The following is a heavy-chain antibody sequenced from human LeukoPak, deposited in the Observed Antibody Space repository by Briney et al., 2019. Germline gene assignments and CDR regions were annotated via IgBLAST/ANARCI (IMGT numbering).Heavy chain of an antibody. CDR3: ARDQENDLGAFDI. CDR1: GGSISSGGYY. D-gene: IGHD1-1*01. V-gene: IGHV4-31*03. Sequence: SETLSLTCTVSGGSISSGGYYWSWIRHRPGKGLEWIGYIYYSGSTYYNPSLKSRVTISVDTSKNQFSLKLSSVAAADTAVYYCARDQENDLGAFDIWGQGTMVTVSS. J-gene: IGHJ3*02. CDR2: IYYSGST.